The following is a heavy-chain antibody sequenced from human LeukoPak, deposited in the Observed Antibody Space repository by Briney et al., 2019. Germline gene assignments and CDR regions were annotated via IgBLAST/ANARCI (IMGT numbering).Heavy chain of an antibody. Sequence: PSQTLSLTCTVSGGSISSGRYYWSWIRQHPGKGLEWVGNIDYSGTTYYNPSLKSRLEISVDTSKNQFSLKLSTVTVADTAVYYCAREVITILGVVISSMFDPWGQGTLVTVSS. CDR3: AREVITILGVVISSMFDP. J-gene: IGHJ5*02. V-gene: IGHV4-31*03. CDR1: GGSISSGRYY. CDR2: IDYSGTT. D-gene: IGHD3-3*01.